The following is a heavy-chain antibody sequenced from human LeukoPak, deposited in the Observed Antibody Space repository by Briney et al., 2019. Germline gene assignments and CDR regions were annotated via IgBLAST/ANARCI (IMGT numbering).Heavy chain of an antibody. J-gene: IGHJ3*02. CDR1: GYSFSTYW. D-gene: IGHD6-19*01. CDR3: ATGYGSGRGAFDI. CDR2: IYPGDSDS. V-gene: IGHV5-51*01. Sequence: GESLNISCVGSGYSFSTYWIGWVRQMPGKGLEWMGIIYPGDSDSRYSPSFQGQVTISVDKSISTAYLQWSSLKAADTAMYYCATGYGSGRGAFDIWGQGTMVTVSS.